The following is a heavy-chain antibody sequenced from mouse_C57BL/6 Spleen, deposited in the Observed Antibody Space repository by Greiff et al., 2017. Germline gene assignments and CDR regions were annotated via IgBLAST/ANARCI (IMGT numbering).Heavy chain of an antibody. CDR2: IDPEDGET. CDR1: GFNIKDYY. V-gene: IGHV14-2*01. D-gene: IGHD1-1*01. J-gene: IGHJ1*03. Sequence: VQLQQSGAELVKPGASVKLSCTASGFNIKDYYMHWVKQRTEQGLEWIGRIDPEDGETKYAPKFQGKATITADTSSNTADLQLSSRTSEDTAVYYCARRSSYGYWYFDVWGTGTTVTVSS. CDR3: ARRSSYGYWYFDV.